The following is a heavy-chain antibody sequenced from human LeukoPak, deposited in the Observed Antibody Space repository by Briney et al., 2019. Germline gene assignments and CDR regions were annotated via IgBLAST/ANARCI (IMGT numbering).Heavy chain of an antibody. CDR2: ISTYDGNA. V-gene: IGHV1-18*01. CDR3: ARAPSGFTYGPGDH. D-gene: IGHD5-18*01. Sequence: ASVKVSCKASGYSFTSYGITWVRQAPGQGLEWMEWISTYDGNANYAQKLQGRVTMTTDTSTITAYMELRSLRSDDTAVYYCARAPSGFTYGPGDHWGQGTLVTVSS. CDR1: GYSFTSYG. J-gene: IGHJ4*02.